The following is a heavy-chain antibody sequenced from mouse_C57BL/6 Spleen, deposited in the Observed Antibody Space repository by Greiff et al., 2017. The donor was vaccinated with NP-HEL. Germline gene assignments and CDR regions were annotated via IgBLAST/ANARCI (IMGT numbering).Heavy chain of an antibody. J-gene: IGHJ4*01. CDR2: IYPRSGNT. CDR3: ARNYYYAMDY. D-gene: IGHD1-1*01. CDR1: GYTFTSYG. V-gene: IGHV1-81*01. Sequence: VQLQESGAELARPGASVKLSCKASGYTFTSYGISWVKQRTGQGLEWIGEIYPRSGNTYYNEKFKGKATLTADKSSSTAYMELRSLTSEDSAVYFCARNYYYAMDYWGQGTSVTVSS.